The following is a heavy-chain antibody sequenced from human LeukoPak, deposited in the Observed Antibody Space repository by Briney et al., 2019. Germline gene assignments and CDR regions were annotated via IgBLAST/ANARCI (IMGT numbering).Heavy chain of an antibody. CDR1: GGSVSSYY. Sequence: PSETLSLTCTVSGGSVSSYYWSWIRQPPGKGLEWIGYIKSSGSSNYNPSLKSRVTISMDTSKNRFSLRLNSVTAADTAVYYCARDGTVATNWFDPWGQGTLVTVSS. CDR3: ARDGTVATNWFDP. V-gene: IGHV4-59*02. J-gene: IGHJ5*02. D-gene: IGHD5-12*01. CDR2: IKSSGSS.